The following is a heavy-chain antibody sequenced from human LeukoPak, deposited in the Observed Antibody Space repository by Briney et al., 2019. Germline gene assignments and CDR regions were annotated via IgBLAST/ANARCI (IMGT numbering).Heavy chain of an antibody. CDR3: ARGPAYYDFWSGYEYYFDY. Sequence: ASVKVSCKASGYTFTGYYMHWVRQAPGQGLEWMGWINPNSGGTNYAQRFQGRVTMTRDTSISTAYMELSRLRSDDTAVYYCARGPAYYDFWSGYEYYFDYWGQGTLVTVSS. D-gene: IGHD3-3*01. V-gene: IGHV1-2*02. J-gene: IGHJ4*02. CDR1: GYTFTGYY. CDR2: INPNSGGT.